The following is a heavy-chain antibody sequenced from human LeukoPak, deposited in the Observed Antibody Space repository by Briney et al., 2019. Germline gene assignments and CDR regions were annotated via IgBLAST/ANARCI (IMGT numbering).Heavy chain of an antibody. CDR3: ARGYLSYYVWGSYRSFTGPFDY. CDR1: GGSFSGYY. Sequence: SETLSLTCAVYGGSFSGYYWSWIRQPPGKGLEWIGEINHSGSTNYNPSLKSRVTISVDTSKNQFSLKLSSVTAAATAVYYCARGYLSYYVWGSYRSFTGPFDYWGQGTLVTVSS. J-gene: IGHJ4*02. D-gene: IGHD3-16*02. CDR2: INHSGST. V-gene: IGHV4-34*01.